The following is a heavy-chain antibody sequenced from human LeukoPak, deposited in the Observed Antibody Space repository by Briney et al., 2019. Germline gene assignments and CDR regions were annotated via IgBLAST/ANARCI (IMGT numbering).Heavy chain of an antibody. Sequence: PSETLSLTCKVSGDSISSSSYYWSWLRQPAGKGLEWIGRIYTSGSTNYNPALKSRVTMSVDTSKNQFSLKLSSVTAADTAVYYCARDPFSRGRDYWGQGTLVTVSS. D-gene: IGHD6-19*01. CDR3: ARDPFSRGRDY. CDR2: IYTSGST. V-gene: IGHV4-61*02. J-gene: IGHJ4*02. CDR1: GDSISSSSYY.